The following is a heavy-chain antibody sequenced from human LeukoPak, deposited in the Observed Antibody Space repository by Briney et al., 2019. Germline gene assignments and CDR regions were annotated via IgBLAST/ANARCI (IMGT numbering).Heavy chain of an antibody. J-gene: IGHJ4*02. D-gene: IGHD3-16*02. CDR3: AKDRRMITFGGVIGPTIFDY. CDR2: VSSSRGRT. Sequence: GGALRLSCAASRLTFSIYAMTWVRQAPGKGLHWVSAVSSSRGRTYYADSVKGRFSICRDNSKNTLYLQMNSLRAEDTAVYYCAKDRRMITFGGVIGPTIFDYWGQGTLVTVSS. V-gene: IGHV3-23*01. CDR1: RLTFSIYA.